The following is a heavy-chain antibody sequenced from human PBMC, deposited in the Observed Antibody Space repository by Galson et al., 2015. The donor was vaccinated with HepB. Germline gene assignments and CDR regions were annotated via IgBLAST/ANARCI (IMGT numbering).Heavy chain of an antibody. CDR2: IWYDGSNK. Sequence: SLRLSCAASGFTFSSYGMHWVRQAPGKGLEWVAVIWYDGSNKYYADSVKGRFTISRDNSKNTLYLQMNSLRAEDTAVYYCARRMATKGSAGAFDIWGQGTMVTVSS. V-gene: IGHV3-33*01. J-gene: IGHJ3*02. D-gene: IGHD5-24*01. CDR3: ARRMATKGSAGAFDI. CDR1: GFTFSSYG.